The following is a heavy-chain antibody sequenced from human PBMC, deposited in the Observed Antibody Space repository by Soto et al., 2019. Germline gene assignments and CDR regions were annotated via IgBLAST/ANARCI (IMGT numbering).Heavy chain of an antibody. CDR1: GYSFSSYW. CDR3: ARLLGYCTNGVCWIDY. Sequence: PGESLKISCKGSGYSFSSYWIGWVRQMPGKGLEWMGIIYPGDSDTRYSPSLQGQVTISADKSISTAYLQWSTLKASDTAMYYCARLLGYCTNGVCWIDYWGQGTVVTVS. D-gene: IGHD2-8*01. J-gene: IGHJ4*02. V-gene: IGHV5-51*01. CDR2: IYPGDSDT.